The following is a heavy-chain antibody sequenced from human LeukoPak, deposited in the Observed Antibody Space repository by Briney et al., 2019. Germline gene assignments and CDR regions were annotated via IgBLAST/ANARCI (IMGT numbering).Heavy chain of an antibody. J-gene: IGHJ3*02. Sequence: MTSETLSLTCAVYGGSFSGYYWSWIRQPPGKGLEWIGEINHSGSTNYNPSLKSRVTISVDTSKNQFSLKLSSVTAADTAVYYCARGVPYYYDSSNGFDIWGQGTLVTVSS. CDR1: GGSFSGYY. V-gene: IGHV4-34*01. CDR2: INHSGST. CDR3: ARGVPYYYDSSNGFDI. D-gene: IGHD3-22*01.